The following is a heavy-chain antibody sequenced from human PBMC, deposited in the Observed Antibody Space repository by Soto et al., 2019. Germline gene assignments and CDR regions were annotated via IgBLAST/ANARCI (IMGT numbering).Heavy chain of an antibody. CDR3: ASHYGDVAFDI. J-gene: IGHJ3*02. Sequence: QVQLVESGGGLVKPAGSLRLSCAASGFTFSDYYMSWIRQAPGKGLERVSYSSSSRSYTNYADSVKGRFTISRDNAKNSLYLQMNSLGAEDTALYDCASHYGDVAFDIWGQGTMVIVSS. V-gene: IGHV3-11*06. D-gene: IGHD4-17*01. CDR2: SSSSRSYT. CDR1: GFTFSDYY.